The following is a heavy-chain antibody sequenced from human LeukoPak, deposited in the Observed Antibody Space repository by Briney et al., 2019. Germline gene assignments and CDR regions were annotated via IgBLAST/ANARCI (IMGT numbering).Heavy chain of an antibody. J-gene: IGHJ4*02. D-gene: IGHD3-10*01. V-gene: IGHV4-34*01. CDR2: INDSGTT. CDR3: ARLPLGAFGEVLNFDC. CDR1: SEIFSGYY. Sequence: SETLSLTCGVSSEIFSGYYWGWIRQPPGKGLEWIGDINDSGTTKYNPTLESRVTVSIDTSKNQFSLKVKSVTAADTGVYYCARLPLGAFGEVLNFDCWGQGALVTVSS.